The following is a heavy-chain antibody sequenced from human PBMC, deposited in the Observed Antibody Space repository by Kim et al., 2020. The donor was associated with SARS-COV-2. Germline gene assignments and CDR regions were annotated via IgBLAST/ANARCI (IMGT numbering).Heavy chain of an antibody. J-gene: IGHJ4*02. D-gene: IGHD2-2*01. CDR3: ARLCASTTCSYFDY. V-gene: IGHV3-23*01. Sequence: ADSVEGRFTISRDNSKNTLYLQMNSLRAEDTALYYCARLCASTTCSYFDYWGQGTLVTVSS.